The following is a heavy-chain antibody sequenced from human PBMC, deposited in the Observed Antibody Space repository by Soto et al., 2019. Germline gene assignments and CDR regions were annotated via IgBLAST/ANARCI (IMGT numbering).Heavy chain of an antibody. D-gene: IGHD5-12*01. CDR2: INPNTGAT. Sequence: QVQLVQSGAEVQKPGASVEVSCKASGYTFTAYYIHWVRQAPGQGLEWMGWINPNTGATYSTPKFQGRLTMTRDTAITTAYMQLTSLSSEDTAVYYCARESREDGYNYFMASNMDVWGQGTTVTVSS. CDR1: GYTFTAYY. J-gene: IGHJ6*02. V-gene: IGHV1-2*02. CDR3: ARESREDGYNYFMASNMDV.